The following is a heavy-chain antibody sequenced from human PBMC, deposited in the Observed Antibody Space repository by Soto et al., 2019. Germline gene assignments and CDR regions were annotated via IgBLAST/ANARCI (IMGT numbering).Heavy chain of an antibody. CDR3: AKQLYMVRGVIYAFDI. D-gene: IGHD3-10*01. CDR2: ISGSGGST. Sequence: GGSLRLSCAASGFTFSSYAMSWVRQAPGKGLEWVSAISGSGGSTYYADSVKGRFTISRDNSKNTLYLQMNSLRAEDTAVYYCAKQLYMVRGVIYAFDIWGQGTMVTVSS. CDR1: GFTFSSYA. V-gene: IGHV3-23*01. J-gene: IGHJ3*02.